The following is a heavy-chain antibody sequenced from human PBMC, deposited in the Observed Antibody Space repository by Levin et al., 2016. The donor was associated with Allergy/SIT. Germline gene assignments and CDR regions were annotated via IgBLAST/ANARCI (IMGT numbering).Heavy chain of an antibody. D-gene: IGHD3-10*01. V-gene: IGHV3-33*01. Sequence: GESLKISCAASGFTFSSYGMHWVRQAPGKGLEWVAVIWYDGSNKYYADSVKGRFTISRDNSKNTLYLQMNSLRAEDTAVYYCARDRITMVRGVNQGMDVWGQGTTVTVSS. CDR2: IWYDGSNK. CDR3: ARDRITMVRGVNQGMDV. J-gene: IGHJ6*02. CDR1: GFTFSSYG.